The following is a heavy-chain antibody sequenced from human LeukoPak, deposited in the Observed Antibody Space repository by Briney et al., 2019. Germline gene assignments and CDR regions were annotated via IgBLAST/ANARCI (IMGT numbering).Heavy chain of an antibody. J-gene: IGHJ4*02. Sequence: ASVKVSCKASGYTFTSYYMHWVRQAPGQGLEWMGIINPSGGSTSCAQKFQGRVTMTRDTSISTAYMELSRLRSDDTAVYYCARVARRGYSYGPTGFDYWGQGTLVTVSS. CDR1: GYTFTSYY. V-gene: IGHV1-46*01. D-gene: IGHD5-18*01. CDR3: ARVARRGYSYGPTGFDY. CDR2: INPSGGST.